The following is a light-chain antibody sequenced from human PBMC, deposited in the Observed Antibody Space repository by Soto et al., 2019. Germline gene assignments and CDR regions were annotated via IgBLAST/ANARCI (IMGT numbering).Light chain of an antibody. Sequence: QSALTQPASVSGSPRQSITISCTGTSSDVGSYNLVSWYQQHPGKAPKLMIYEGSKRPSGVSNRFSGSKSGNTASLTISGFQAEDEADYYCCSYAGSSTVVFGGGTKVTVL. J-gene: IGLJ2*01. CDR2: EGS. CDR3: CSYAGSSTVV. CDR1: SSDVGSYNL. V-gene: IGLV2-23*01.